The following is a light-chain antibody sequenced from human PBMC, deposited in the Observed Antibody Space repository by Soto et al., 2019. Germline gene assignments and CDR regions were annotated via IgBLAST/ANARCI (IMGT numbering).Light chain of an antibody. V-gene: IGKV3-15*01. CDR3: QQYNFWPPGT. Sequence: EIVMTQSPATLSVSPGERGTLSCRASQGVSTKVAWYQQRPGQAPRLLIYGASTRATGLPARFSGSGSGTEFTLTISSLQSEDFAVYYCQQYNFWPPGTFGQGTKVDIK. CDR2: GAS. J-gene: IGKJ1*01. CDR1: QGVSTK.